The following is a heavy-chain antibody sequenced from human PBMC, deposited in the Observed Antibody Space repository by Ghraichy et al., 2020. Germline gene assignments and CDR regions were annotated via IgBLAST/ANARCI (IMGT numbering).Heavy chain of an antibody. CDR1: GFTFSSYW. V-gene: IGHV3-74*01. CDR3: ASFLTLDWYGMDV. CDR2: INSDGSST. Sequence: GGSLRLSCAASGFTFSSYWMHWVRQAPGKGLVWVSRINSDGSSTSYADSVKGRFTISRDNAKNTLYLQMNSLRAEDTAVYYCASFLTLDWYGMDVWGQGTTVTVSS. J-gene: IGHJ6*02. D-gene: IGHD3-9*01.